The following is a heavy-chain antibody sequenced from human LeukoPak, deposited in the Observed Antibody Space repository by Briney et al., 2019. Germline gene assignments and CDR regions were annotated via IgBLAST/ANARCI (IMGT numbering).Heavy chain of an antibody. CDR3: AKGVITMIVVVTAYYFDY. D-gene: IGHD3-22*01. V-gene: IGHV3-30*02. CDR2: IRYDGSNK. CDR1: GFTFSSYG. Sequence: GESLRLSCAASGFTFSSYGMHWVRQAPGKGLEWVAFIRYDGSNKYYADSVKGRFTISRDNSKNTLYLQMNSLRAEDTAVYYCAKGVITMIVVVTAYYFDYWGQGTLVTVSS. J-gene: IGHJ4*02.